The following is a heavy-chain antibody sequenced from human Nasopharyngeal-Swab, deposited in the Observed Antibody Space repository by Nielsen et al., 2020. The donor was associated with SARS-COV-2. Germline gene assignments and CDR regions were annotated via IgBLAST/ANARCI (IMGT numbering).Heavy chain of an antibody. Sequence: GSLRLSCAVYGGSFSGYYWSWIRQPPGKGLEWIGEINHSGSTNYNPSLKSRVTISVDTSKNQFSLKLSSVTAADTAVYYCARGYYGSGSYPFDYWGQGTLVTVSS. D-gene: IGHD3-10*01. V-gene: IGHV4-34*01. CDR2: INHSGST. J-gene: IGHJ4*02. CDR3: ARGYYGSGSYPFDY. CDR1: GGSFSGYY.